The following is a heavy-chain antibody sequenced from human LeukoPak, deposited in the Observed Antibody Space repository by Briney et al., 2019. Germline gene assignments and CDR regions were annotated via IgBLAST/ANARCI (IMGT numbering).Heavy chain of an antibody. CDR3: ARDDGSGGRFDY. Sequence: SVTVSFKASVGTFINYASSWVRQAPGQGGEWMGGIIPIFGTAYYAQKFQGRVTIPADHSTSTAYMELSSLRSEDMAVYYCARDDGSGGRFDYWGQGTLVTVPS. D-gene: IGHD2-15*01. CDR1: VGTFINYA. CDR2: IIPIFGTA. J-gene: IGHJ4*02. V-gene: IGHV1-69*13.